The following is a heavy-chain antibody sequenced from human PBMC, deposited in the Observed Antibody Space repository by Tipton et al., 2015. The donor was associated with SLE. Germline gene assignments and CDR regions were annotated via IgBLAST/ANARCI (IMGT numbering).Heavy chain of an antibody. CDR1: GGSVASTYY. Sequence: LRLSCTVSGGSVASTYYWGWIRQPPGKGLEWIGTIYYSGTTYYNSSLRSRVTISADTSKNQFSLDLTSVTAADTAVYYCTRGRWYFDLWGRGTLVTVSS. CDR2: IYYSGTT. J-gene: IGHJ2*01. V-gene: IGHV4-39*07. CDR3: TRGRWYFDL.